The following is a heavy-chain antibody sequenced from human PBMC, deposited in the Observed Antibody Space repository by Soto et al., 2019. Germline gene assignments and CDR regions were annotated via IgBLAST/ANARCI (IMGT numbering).Heavy chain of an antibody. CDR3: TREKRYYNILTSFYFDN. Sequence: EVQLVQSGGGLVQPGGSLRLSCAASGFTFSDYYMDWVRRAPGKGLEWVGRIRNKANNYATEYAASLKGRVTFSRDDSENSLYLQMNSLETEDTAVYWCTREKRYYNILTSFYFDNWGQGTLVTVSS. J-gene: IGHJ4*02. CDR2: IRNKANNYAT. CDR1: GFTFSDYY. V-gene: IGHV3-72*01. D-gene: IGHD3-10*01.